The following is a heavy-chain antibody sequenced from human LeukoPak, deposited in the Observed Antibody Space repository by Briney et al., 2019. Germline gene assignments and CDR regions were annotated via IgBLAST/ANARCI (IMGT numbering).Heavy chain of an antibody. D-gene: IGHD2-15*01. V-gene: IGHV1-58*02. Sequence: GASVKVSCKASGYTFTSYAMHWVRQARGQRLEWIGWIVVGSGNTNYAQKFQERVTITRDMSTSTAYMELSSLRSEDTAVYYCAADKRGGGGGQFDYWGQGTLVTVSS. CDR1: GYTFTSYA. CDR3: AADKRGGGGGQFDY. J-gene: IGHJ4*02. CDR2: IVVGSGNT.